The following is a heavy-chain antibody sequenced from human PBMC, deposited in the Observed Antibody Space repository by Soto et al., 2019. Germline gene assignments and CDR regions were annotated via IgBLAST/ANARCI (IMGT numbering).Heavy chain of an antibody. CDR3: ARDPGPAAGTFGLVGWFDP. CDR2: ISSSSSYI. V-gene: IGHV3-21*01. D-gene: IGHD6-13*01. CDR1: GFTFSSYS. Sequence: LRLSCAASGFTFSSYSMNWVRQAPGKGLEWGSSISSSSSYIYYADSVKGRFTISRDNAKNSLYLQMNSLRAEDTAVYYCARDPGPAAGTFGLVGWFDPWGQGTLVTVSS. J-gene: IGHJ5*02.